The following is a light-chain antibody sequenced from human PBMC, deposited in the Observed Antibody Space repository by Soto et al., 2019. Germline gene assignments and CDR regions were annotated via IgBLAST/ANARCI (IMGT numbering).Light chain of an antibody. Sequence: QSALTQPASVSGSPGQSITISCTGTNNDVGSYNLVSWYQQHPGQAPKLMIYEGSKRSSGVSDRLSGSKSGNTASLTISGLQAEDEADDYCCSYAGSSIWVFGGGTKLTVL. CDR1: NNDVGSYNL. CDR2: EGS. V-gene: IGLV2-23*01. CDR3: CSYAGSSIWV. J-gene: IGLJ3*02.